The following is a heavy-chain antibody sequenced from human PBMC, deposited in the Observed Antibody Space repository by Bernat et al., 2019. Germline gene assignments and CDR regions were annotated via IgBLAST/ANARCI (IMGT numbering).Heavy chain of an antibody. Sequence: EVQLVESGGGLVKPGGSLRLSCAASGFTFSNAWMNWVRQAPGKGLEWVGRIKSNTDGGTTDHAAPVKGRFTISRDDSKNTLYPQMNSLKTEDTAVYYCVWGWLQGTAWGQGTLVTVSS. CDR3: VWGWLQGTA. V-gene: IGHV3-15*07. CDR1: GFTFSNAW. D-gene: IGHD5-24*01. J-gene: IGHJ5*02. CDR2: IKSNTDGGTT.